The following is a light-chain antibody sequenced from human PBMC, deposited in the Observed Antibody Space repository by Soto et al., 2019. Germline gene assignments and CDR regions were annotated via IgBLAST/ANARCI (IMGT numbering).Light chain of an antibody. Sequence: DIQMTQSPSTLSASVGDRVTITCRASDSIVSWLAWYHQKPGKAPKVLIYKASNLQSGVPSRFSGSGSGTEFTLTISSLQPDDFATYYCQQYHTYPWAFGQGTKLEIK. V-gene: IGKV1-5*03. CDR2: KAS. CDR3: QQYHTYPWA. J-gene: IGKJ2*01. CDR1: DSIVSW.